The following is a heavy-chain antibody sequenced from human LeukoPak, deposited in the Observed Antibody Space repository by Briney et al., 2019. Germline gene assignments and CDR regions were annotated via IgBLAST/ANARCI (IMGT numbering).Heavy chain of an antibody. CDR2: INPSGGST. CDR3: ARVNVAAAGRTPDAFDI. CDR1: GYTFTSYY. V-gene: IGHV1-46*01. Sequence: ASVKVSCKASGYTFTSYYMHWVRQAPGQGLEWMGIINPSGGSTSYAQKFQGRVTMTRDTSTSTVYMELSSLRSEDTAVYYCARVNVAAAGRTPDAFDIWGQGTMVTVSS. J-gene: IGHJ3*02. D-gene: IGHD6-13*01.